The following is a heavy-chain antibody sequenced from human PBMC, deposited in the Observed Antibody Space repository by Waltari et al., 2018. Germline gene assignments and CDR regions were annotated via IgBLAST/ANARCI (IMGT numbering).Heavy chain of an antibody. CDR3: ARRSIVGATLDC. J-gene: IGHJ4*02. D-gene: IGHD1-26*01. Sequence: EVQLVESGGGLVKPGGSLRLSCAASGFTFSSYSMNWVRQAPGKGLEWVSSISSSSSYIYYADSVKGRFTISRDNAKNSLYLQMNSLRAEDTAVYYCARRSIVGATLDCWGQGTLVTVSS. CDR1: GFTFSSYS. V-gene: IGHV3-21*01. CDR2: ISSSSSYI.